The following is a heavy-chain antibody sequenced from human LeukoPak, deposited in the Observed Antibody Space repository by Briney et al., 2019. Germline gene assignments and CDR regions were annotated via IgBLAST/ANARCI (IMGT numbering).Heavy chain of an antibody. CDR2: INPSGGST. J-gene: IGHJ4*02. CDR1: RYTFTTYS. V-gene: IGHV1-46*01. CDR3: AREEIDIPPVY. Sequence: ASVKVSCKASRYTFTTYSMHWVRQAPGQGLEWMGIINPSGGSTSYAQKFQGRVTMTRDTSTSTVYMELSSLRSEDTAVYYCAREEIDIPPVYWGQGTLVTVSS. D-gene: IGHD2-21*01.